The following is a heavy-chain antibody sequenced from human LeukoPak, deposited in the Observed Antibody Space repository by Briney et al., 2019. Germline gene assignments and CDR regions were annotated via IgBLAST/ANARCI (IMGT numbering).Heavy chain of an antibody. V-gene: IGHV3-48*03. CDR1: GFTFSSYE. Sequence: GGSLRLSCAASGFTFSSYEMNWVRQAPGKGLEWVSYISSSGSTIYYADSVKGRFTISRDNAKNSLYLQMNSLRAEDTAVYYCAGTVYGDYYFDYWGQGTLVTVSS. J-gene: IGHJ4*02. CDR2: ISSSGSTI. D-gene: IGHD4-17*01. CDR3: AGTVYGDYYFDY.